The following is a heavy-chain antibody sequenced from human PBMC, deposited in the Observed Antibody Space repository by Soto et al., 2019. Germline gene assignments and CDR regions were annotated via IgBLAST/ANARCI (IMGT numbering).Heavy chain of an antibody. J-gene: IGHJ4*02. V-gene: IGHV3-21*01. CDR3: ARESEDLTSNFDY. Sequence: PVGSLRLSCAASGFTFTRYRMNWVRQAPGKGLEWVSSISSTTNYIYYADSMKGRFTVSRDNAKNSVYLEMNSLSAEDTAVYYCARESEDLTSNFDYWGQGTLVTVSS. CDR2: ISSTTNYI. CDR1: GFTFTRYR.